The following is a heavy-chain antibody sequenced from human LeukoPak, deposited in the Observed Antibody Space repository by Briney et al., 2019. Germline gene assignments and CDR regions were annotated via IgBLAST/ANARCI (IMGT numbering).Heavy chain of an antibody. V-gene: IGHV3-64D*06. Sequence: LRLTRAARRVSFKSCARHWVCQATGKGLEYVSAISSNGGSTYYADSVKGRFTISRDNSKNTLYLQMSSLRAEDTAVYYCVRGYYGSGSYYSLFDYWGQGTLVTVSS. CDR1: RVSFKSCA. D-gene: IGHD3-10*01. CDR2: ISSNGGST. J-gene: IGHJ4*02. CDR3: VRGYYGSGSYYSLFDY.